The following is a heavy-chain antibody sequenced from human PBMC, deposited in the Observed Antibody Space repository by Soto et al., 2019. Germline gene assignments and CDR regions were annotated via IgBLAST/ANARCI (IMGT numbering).Heavy chain of an antibody. J-gene: IGHJ4*02. V-gene: IGHV1-69*12. Sequence: QVHLVQSGAEVKKPGSSVKVSCKASGGAFTSYSFHWVLQAPGQGLEWMGGIIPMSGTTTYALKFQGRVTITADVPTNTAYMELSSLRSEDTAMYYCSRYNTVLDYWGQGTLVTVSS. CDR3: SRYNTVLDY. D-gene: IGHD1-1*01. CDR1: GGAFTSYS. CDR2: IIPMSGTT.